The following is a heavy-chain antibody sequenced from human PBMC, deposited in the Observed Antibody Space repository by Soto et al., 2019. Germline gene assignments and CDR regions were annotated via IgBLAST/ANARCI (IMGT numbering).Heavy chain of an antibody. V-gene: IGHV3-15*01. Sequence: GGSLRLSCAASGFTFSNAWMSWVRQAPGKGLEWVGRIKSKTDGGTTDYAAPVKGRFTISRDDSKNTLYLQMNSLKTEDTAVYYCTTDGRYCSGGSCGVGDIWGQGTMVTVSS. J-gene: IGHJ3*02. CDR1: GFTFSNAW. CDR2: IKSKTDGGTT. CDR3: TTDGRYCSGGSCGVGDI. D-gene: IGHD2-15*01.